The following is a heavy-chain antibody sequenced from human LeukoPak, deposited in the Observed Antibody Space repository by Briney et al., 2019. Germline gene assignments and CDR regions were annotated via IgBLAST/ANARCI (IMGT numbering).Heavy chain of an antibody. V-gene: IGHV4-34*01. CDR2: INHSGST. J-gene: IGHJ6*03. D-gene: IGHD3-3*01. CDR3: ARGGYDFWSGRLYYYYYMDV. CDR1: GGSFSGYY. Sequence: SQTLSLTCAVYGGSFSGYYWSWIRQHPGKGLEWIGEINHSGSTNYNPSLKSRVTISVDTSKNQFSLKLSSVTAADTAVYYCARGGYDFWSGRLYYYYYMDVWGKGTTVTVSS.